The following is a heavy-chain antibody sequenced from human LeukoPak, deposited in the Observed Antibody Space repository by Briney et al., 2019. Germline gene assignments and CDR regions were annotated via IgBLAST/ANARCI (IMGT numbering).Heavy chain of an antibody. CDR3: ARVAPSGRSIPN. Sequence: ASVKVSCKASGYTFTSYDINWVRQATGQGLEWMGWMNPNSGNTGYAQKFQGRVTMTRNTSISTAYMELSSLRSEDTAVYYCARVAPSGRSIPNWGQGTLVTVSS. CDR2: MNPNSGNT. J-gene: IGHJ4*02. CDR1: GYTFTSYD. V-gene: IGHV1-8*01. D-gene: IGHD5-12*01.